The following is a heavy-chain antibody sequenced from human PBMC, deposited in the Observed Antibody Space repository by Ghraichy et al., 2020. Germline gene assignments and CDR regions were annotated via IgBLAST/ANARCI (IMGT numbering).Heavy chain of an antibody. CDR3: AKPGAAGTSYYSYMDV. CDR1: GFTFSSYG. J-gene: IGHJ6*03. V-gene: IGHV3-30*02. D-gene: IGHD6-13*01. Sequence: GGSLRLSCAASGFTFSSYGMHWVRQAPGKGLEWVAFIPYDGSNKYYADSVKGRFTISRDTSRNTLYLQVNSLRPEDTAVYYCAKPGAAGTSYYSYMDVWGKGTTVTVSS. CDR2: IPYDGSNK.